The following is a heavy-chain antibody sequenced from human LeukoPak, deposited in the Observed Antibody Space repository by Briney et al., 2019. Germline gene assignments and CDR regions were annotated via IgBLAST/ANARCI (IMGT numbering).Heavy chain of an antibody. CDR3: ARGRRIVVLPGRGYFDL. Sequence: SETLSLTRTVSGYSISTGYYWDWIRQPPGEGLEWIGTFYHGGSTYYNPSLKSRVTLSVDTSTNHFSLNIKSVTAADTAMYYCARGRRIVVLPGRGYFDLWGRGTLVTVSS. CDR2: FYHGGST. CDR1: GYSISTGYY. D-gene: IGHD4/OR15-4a*01. J-gene: IGHJ2*01. V-gene: IGHV4-38-2*02.